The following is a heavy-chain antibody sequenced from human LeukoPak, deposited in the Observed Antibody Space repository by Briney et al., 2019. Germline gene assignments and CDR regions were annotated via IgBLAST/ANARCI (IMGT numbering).Heavy chain of an antibody. CDR2: VSYDGSTK. Sequence: GGSLRLSCGASGFTFSSYAMHWVRQAPGKGLEWVAVVSYDGSTKYYADSVKGRFTISRDNSKNTVYLQMNSLRAEDTAVYYCAKRGRTWDLESWGKGTLLTVSS. CDR3: AKRGRTWDLES. CDR1: GFTFSSYA. J-gene: IGHJ4*02. D-gene: IGHD3-16*01. V-gene: IGHV3-33*06.